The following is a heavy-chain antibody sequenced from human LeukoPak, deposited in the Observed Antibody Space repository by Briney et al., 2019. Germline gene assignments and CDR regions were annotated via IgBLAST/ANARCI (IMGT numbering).Heavy chain of an antibody. Sequence: PSETLSLTCTVSGGSISSYYWSWIRQPPGKGLEWIGYIYYSGSTNYNPSLKSRVTISVDTSKNQFSLKLSSVTAADTAVYYCARQLDGYFDYWGQGTLVTVSS. CDR1: GGSISSYY. V-gene: IGHV4-59*08. CDR2: IYYSGST. D-gene: IGHD2-2*03. J-gene: IGHJ4*02. CDR3: ARQLDGYFDY.